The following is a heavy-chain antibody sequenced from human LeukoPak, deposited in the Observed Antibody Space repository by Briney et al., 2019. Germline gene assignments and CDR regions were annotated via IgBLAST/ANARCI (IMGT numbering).Heavy chain of an antibody. D-gene: IGHD2-15*01. V-gene: IGHV3-23*01. CDR1: GFTFNNYA. CDR2: ITNSGGAT. Sequence: GGSLRLSCEASGFTFNNYAMSWVRQAPGKGPDWVSTITNSGGATYYADSVKGRFTISRDNSQKTLYLEMNSLRAEDTAVYYCVKYSRYFDYWGQETLVTVSS. CDR3: VKYSRYFDY. J-gene: IGHJ4*02.